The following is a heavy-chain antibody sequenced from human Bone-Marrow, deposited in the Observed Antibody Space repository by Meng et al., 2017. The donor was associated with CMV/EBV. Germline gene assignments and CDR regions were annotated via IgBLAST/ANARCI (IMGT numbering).Heavy chain of an antibody. CDR2: ISSSSSYI. J-gene: IGHJ3*02. CDR3: ARDEYSSGLGAFDI. CDR1: GFTFSSYS. D-gene: IGHD6-19*01. Sequence: GESLKIPWAASGFTFSSYSMNWVRQAPGKGLEWVSSISSSSSYIYYADSVKGRFTISRDNAKNSLYLQMNSLRAEDTAVYYCARDEYSSGLGAFDIWGQGTMVTVSS. V-gene: IGHV3-21*01.